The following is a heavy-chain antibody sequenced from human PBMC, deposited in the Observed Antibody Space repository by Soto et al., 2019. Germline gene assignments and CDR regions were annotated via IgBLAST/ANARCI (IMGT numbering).Heavy chain of an antibody. D-gene: IGHD2-15*01. V-gene: IGHV4-39*01. CDR1: GYAFTSSDYY. Sequence: LSLTCSVSGYAFTSSDYYWAWIRQPPGKGLEWIGSMFYSGLTYYNPSLKSRVTLSVDTSKNQFSVRLNSVTAADTAVYYCAPLSVSLSGPYGIHVWGQGTTVTVS. J-gene: IGHJ6*02. CDR2: MFYSGLT. CDR3: APLSVSLSGPYGIHV.